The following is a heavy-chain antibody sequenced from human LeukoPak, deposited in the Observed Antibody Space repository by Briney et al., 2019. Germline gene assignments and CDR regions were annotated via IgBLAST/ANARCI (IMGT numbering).Heavy chain of an antibody. Sequence: PGGSLRLSCAASGFTFRSYAMHWVRQAPGKGLEWVAVISYDGSNKYYADSVTPRFTISSDNSKHTLYLEMNSLRAEDTAVYYCARGDYYESRGYVAAYWGQGTLVTVSS. D-gene: IGHD3-22*01. CDR1: GFTFRSYA. CDR2: ISYDGSNK. CDR3: ARGDYYESRGYVAAY. V-gene: IGHV3-30*04. J-gene: IGHJ4*02.